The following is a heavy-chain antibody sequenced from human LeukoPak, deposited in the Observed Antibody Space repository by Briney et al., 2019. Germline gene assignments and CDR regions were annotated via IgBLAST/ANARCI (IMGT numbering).Heavy chain of an antibody. CDR2: IYSSGST. J-gene: IGHJ4*02. D-gene: IGHD3-3*01. V-gene: IGHV4-4*09. CDR1: GGSISSYY. CDR3: ARQSSRTIFGVVILGSFDY. Sequence: PSETLSLTCTVSGGSISSYYWSWIRQPSGKGLEWIGYIYSSGSTNYTPSLKRRVTISVDTSKNQFSLKLSSVTAADTAVYYCARQSSRTIFGVVILGSFDYWGQGSLVTVSS.